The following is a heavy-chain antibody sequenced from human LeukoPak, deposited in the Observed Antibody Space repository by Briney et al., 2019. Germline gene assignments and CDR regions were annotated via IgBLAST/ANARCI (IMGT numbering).Heavy chain of an antibody. V-gene: IGHV4-39*01. CDR3: ARHLVGATGTGPFDY. CDR1: GGSISSSSYY. Sequence: PSETLSLTCTVSGGSISSSSYYWGWIRQPPGKGLEWIGSMYYSGSTYYNPSLKSRVTISVDTSKSQFSLKLSSVTAADTAVYYCARHLVGATGTGPFDYWGQGTLVTVSS. J-gene: IGHJ4*02. CDR2: MYYSGST. D-gene: IGHD1-26*01.